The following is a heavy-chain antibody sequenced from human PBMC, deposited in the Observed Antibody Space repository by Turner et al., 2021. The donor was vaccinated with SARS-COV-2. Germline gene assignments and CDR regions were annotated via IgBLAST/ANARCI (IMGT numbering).Heavy chain of an antibody. Sequence: QLQLQVSGPGLETPSETLSPPCSVSGRPIRSSSYYWGGTRQPPGGGLEWIGSIYYSGSTYYNPSRKSRVTMAVDTSKNQFSLKLSSVTAADTAVYYCAGEVVVVATTHYGVDVWGQGTTVTVSS. J-gene: IGHJ6*02. CDR2: IYYSGST. D-gene: IGHD2-15*01. V-gene: IGHV4-39*01. CDR1: GRPIRSSSYY. CDR3: AGEVVVVATTHYGVDV.